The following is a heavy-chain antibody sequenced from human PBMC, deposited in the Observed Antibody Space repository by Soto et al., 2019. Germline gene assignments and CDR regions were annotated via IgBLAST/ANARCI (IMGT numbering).Heavy chain of an antibody. Sequence: QVQLVESGGGVVQPGRSLRLSCAASGFTFSSYGMHWVRQAPGKGLEWVAVIWYDGSNKYYADSVKGRFTISRDNSKNTLYLQMNSLRAEDTAVYYCAREVVLCSSTSCYGGDYYYYGMDVWGQATTVTVSS. CDR2: IWYDGSNK. V-gene: IGHV3-33*01. J-gene: IGHJ6*02. CDR1: GFTFSSYG. CDR3: AREVVLCSSTSCYGGDYYYYGMDV. D-gene: IGHD2-2*01.